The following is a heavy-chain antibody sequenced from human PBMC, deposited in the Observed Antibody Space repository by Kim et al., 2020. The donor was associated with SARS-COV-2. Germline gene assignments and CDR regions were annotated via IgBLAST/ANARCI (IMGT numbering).Heavy chain of an antibody. CDR3: AIGGIGYCSSTSCFNDWFDP. Sequence: SVKVSCKASGGTFSSYAISWVRQAPGQGLEWMGGIIPIFGTANYAQKFQGRVTITADESTSTAYMELSSLRSEDTAVYYCAIGGIGYCSSTSCFNDWFDPWGQGTLVTVSS. CDR2: IIPIFGTA. V-gene: IGHV1-69*13. J-gene: IGHJ5*02. CDR1: GGTFSSYA. D-gene: IGHD2-2*01.